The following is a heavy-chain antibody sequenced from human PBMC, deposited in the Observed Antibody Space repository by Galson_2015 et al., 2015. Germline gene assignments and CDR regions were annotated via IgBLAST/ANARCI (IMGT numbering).Heavy chain of an antibody. J-gene: IGHJ3*02. CDR3: ARGDDSSPVNAFDI. V-gene: IGHV1-2*04. CDR2: INPNSGGT. D-gene: IGHD3-22*01. Sequence: SVKVSCKASGGTFSSYAISWVRQAPGQGLEWMGWINPNSGGTNYAQKFQGWVTMTRDTSISTAYMELSRLRSDDTAVYYCARGDDSSPVNAFDIWGQGTMVTVSS. CDR1: GGTFSSYA.